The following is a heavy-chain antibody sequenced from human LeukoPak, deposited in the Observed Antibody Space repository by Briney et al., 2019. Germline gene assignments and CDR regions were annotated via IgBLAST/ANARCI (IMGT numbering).Heavy chain of an antibody. CDR2: MNPNSGYT. Sequence: ASVTVSCKASGYTFTSYEINWVRQATGQWLEWMGWMNPNSGYTCYAQKFQCRVTMTRNTSICTAYMELSSLISEDTAVYYCARLGYGWYDSGSYYLDDYWGQGTLVTVSS. V-gene: IGHV1-8*01. D-gene: IGHD3-10*01. CDR1: GYTFTSYE. J-gene: IGHJ4*02. CDR3: ARLGYGWYDSGSYYLDDY.